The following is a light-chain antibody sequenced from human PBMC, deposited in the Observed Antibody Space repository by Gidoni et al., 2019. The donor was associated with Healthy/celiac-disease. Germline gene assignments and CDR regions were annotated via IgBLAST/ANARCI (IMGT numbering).Light chain of an antibody. CDR1: HTISSY. Sequence: DIQLTQSPSSLSASVGDRVTITCRASHTISSYLNWYQQKPGKAPKLLIYAASSLQSGVPSRFSGSGSGTDFTLTISSLQPEDFATYYCQQSYSTPERTFXQXTKVEIK. CDR3: QQSYSTPERT. V-gene: IGKV1-39*01. J-gene: IGKJ1*01. CDR2: AAS.